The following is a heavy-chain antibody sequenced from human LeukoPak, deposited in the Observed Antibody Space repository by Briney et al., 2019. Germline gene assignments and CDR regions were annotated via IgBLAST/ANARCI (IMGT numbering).Heavy chain of an antibody. CDR1: GGTFSSYA. CDR3: ARDVVEWEPNNWFDP. D-gene: IGHD1-26*01. J-gene: IGHJ5*02. V-gene: IGHV1-69*13. Sequence: EASVKVSCKASGGTFSSYAISWVRQAPGQGLEWMGGVTPIFGTANYAQKFQGRVTITADESTSTAYMELSSLRSEDTAVYYCARDVVEWEPNNWFDPWGQGTLVTVSS. CDR2: VTPIFGTA.